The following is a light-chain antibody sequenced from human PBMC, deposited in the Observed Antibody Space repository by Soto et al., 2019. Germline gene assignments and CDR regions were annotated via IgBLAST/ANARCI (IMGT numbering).Light chain of an antibody. J-gene: IGKJ2*01. CDR1: QSISSY. V-gene: IGKV1-39*01. CDR3: QQSNITPYT. Sequence: DIQMTQSPSSLSASVGDRVTITCRASQSISSYLNWYQQKPGKAPNLLIYAASDLQNGVPSRFSGSGSGTDFTLTISSLQPEDFATYYCQQSNITPYTFGQGTKLEIK. CDR2: AAS.